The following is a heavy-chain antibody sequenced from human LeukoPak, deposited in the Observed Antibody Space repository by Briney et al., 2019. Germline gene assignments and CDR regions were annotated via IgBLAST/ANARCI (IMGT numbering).Heavy chain of an antibody. V-gene: IGHV5-10-1*01. CDR1: GYGFASYW. Sequence: GESLRISCKGSGYGFASYWISWVRQMPGKGLEWMGRIDPSDSHTNYSPSFQGHVTISGDKSISTAYLQWSSLNASDTAMYYCARQYHYHSSGYPYAFEIWGPGTLVTVSS. CDR3: ARQYHYHSSGYPYAFEI. CDR2: IDPSDSHT. J-gene: IGHJ3*02. D-gene: IGHD3-22*01.